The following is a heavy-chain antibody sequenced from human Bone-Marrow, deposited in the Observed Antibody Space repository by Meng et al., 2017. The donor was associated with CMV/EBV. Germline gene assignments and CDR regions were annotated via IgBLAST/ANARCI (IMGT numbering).Heavy chain of an antibody. J-gene: IGHJ4*02. Sequence: AVSGGSLSSSDWWGWVRQPPGTGLGWIGEIYHSGSTNYNPSLKSRVTISVDKSKNQFSLKLSSVTAADTAVYYCARVGSYYEYYFDYWGQGTLVTVSS. CDR1: GGSLSSSDW. CDR3: ARVGSYYEYYFDY. CDR2: IYHSGST. D-gene: IGHD1-26*01. V-gene: IGHV4-4*02.